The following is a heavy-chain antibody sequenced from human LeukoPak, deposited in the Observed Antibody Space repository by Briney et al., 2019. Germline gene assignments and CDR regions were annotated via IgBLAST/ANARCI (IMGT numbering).Heavy chain of an antibody. CDR3: AKDVDIVVVPELFGCPGHY. CDR1: GYTFTSYY. V-gene: IGHV1-46*01. Sequence: ASVKVSCKASGYTFTSYYMHWVRQAPGQGLEWMGIINPSGGSTSYAQKFQGRVTMTRDMSTSTVYMELSSLGSEDTAVYYCAKDVDIVVVPELFGCPGHYWGQGTLVTVSS. CDR2: INPSGGST. J-gene: IGHJ4*02. D-gene: IGHD2-2*03.